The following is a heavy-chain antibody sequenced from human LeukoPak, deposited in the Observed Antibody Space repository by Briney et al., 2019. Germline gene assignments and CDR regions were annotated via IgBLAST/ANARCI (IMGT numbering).Heavy chain of an antibody. V-gene: IGHV3-74*01. CDR1: GFTLSTYW. CDR2: INSDGSST. D-gene: IGHD1-26*01. CDR3: ARGPSGGRYYVGDY. Sequence: GGSLRLSCAASGFTLSTYWMHWVRQAPGKGLVWVSRINSDGSSTSYADSVKGRFTISRDNAKNTLYLQMNSLRAEDTAVYYCARGPSGGRYYVGDYWGQGTLLTVSS. J-gene: IGHJ4*02.